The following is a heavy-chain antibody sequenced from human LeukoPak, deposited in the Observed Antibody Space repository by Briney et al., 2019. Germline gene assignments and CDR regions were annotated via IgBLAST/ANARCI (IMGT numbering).Heavy chain of an antibody. CDR1: GGSISSYY. CDR3: ARDTMRDGYNYGAFDI. J-gene: IGHJ3*02. Sequence: SETLSLTCTVSGGSISSYYWSWIRQPPGKGLEWIGYIYYSGSTNYNPSLKSRVTISVDTSKNQFSLKLSSVAAADTAVYYCARDTMRDGYNYGAFDIWGQGTMVTVSS. V-gene: IGHV4-59*01. CDR2: IYYSGST. D-gene: IGHD5-24*01.